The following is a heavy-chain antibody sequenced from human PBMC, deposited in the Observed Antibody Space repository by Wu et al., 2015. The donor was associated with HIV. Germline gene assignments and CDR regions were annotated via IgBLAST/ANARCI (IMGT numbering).Heavy chain of an antibody. CDR3: ARNTDSVATSLYSLGV. Sequence: QAQLVQFGADMKKPGSSVKVTCKASGDGFTSYAVSWVRQAPGQGLEWMGGINPLFGTTKHAQRFQDRVTFTTDESKSTVYMELSSLTSEDTAVYYCARNTDSVATSLYSLGVWGQGTTVTVSS. CDR1: GDGFTSYA. V-gene: IGHV1-69*05. D-gene: IGHD5-12*01. CDR2: INPLFGTT. J-gene: IGHJ6*02.